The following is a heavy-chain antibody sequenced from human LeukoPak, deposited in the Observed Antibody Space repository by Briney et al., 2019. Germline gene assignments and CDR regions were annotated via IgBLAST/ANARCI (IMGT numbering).Heavy chain of an antibody. Sequence: PGGSLRLSCAASGFTFSSYAMHWVRQAPGKGLEWVAVISYDGSNKYYADSVKGRFTISRDNSKNTLYLQMNSLRAEDTAVYYCARVGDILTGYYNVWSNYYYYYGMDVWGQGTTVTVSS. CDR3: ARVGDILTGYYNVWSNYYYYYGMDV. CDR1: GFTFSSYA. D-gene: IGHD3-9*01. J-gene: IGHJ6*02. V-gene: IGHV3-30*04. CDR2: ISYDGSNK.